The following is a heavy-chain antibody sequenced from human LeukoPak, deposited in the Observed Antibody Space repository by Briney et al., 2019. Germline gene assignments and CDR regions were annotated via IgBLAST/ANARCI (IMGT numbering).Heavy chain of an antibody. CDR3: ARSVRRVIMRAFDY. CDR2: IKQDGSEK. V-gene: IGHV3-7*01. CDR1: GFTFDDYG. Sequence: GGSLRLSCAASGFTFDDYGMSWVRQAPGKGLEWVANIKQDGSEKYYVDSVKGRFTISRDNAKNSLYLQMNSLRAEDTAVYYCARSVRRVIMRAFDYWGQGTLVTVSS. D-gene: IGHD3-10*01. J-gene: IGHJ4*02.